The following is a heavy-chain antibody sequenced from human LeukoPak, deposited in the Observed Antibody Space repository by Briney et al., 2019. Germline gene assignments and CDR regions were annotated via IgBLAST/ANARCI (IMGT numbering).Heavy chain of an antibody. V-gene: IGHV3-48*04. CDR1: GFTFSSYS. CDR2: ISSSSTTI. J-gene: IGHJ4*02. CDR3: AAVIDY. Sequence: GGSLRLSCAASGFTFSSYSMNWVRQAPGKGLECVSYISSSSTTIYYADSVKGRFTISRDNAKNSVFLQMNSLRAEDTAVYYCAAVIDYWGQGTLVTVSS.